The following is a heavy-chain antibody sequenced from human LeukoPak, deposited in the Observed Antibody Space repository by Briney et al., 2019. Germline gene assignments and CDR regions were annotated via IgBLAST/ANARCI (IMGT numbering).Heavy chain of an antibody. V-gene: IGHV3-7*01. J-gene: IGHJ4*02. Sequence: GRSMRLSCAASGFTFSSYWMSWVRQAPGKGLEWVANINQDGSEKYYVDSVKGRFTISRDNAKNSLYLQMNSLRAEDTAAYYCAARESSGWPIFDSWGRGSLVTVSS. CDR2: INQDGSEK. CDR3: AARESSGWPIFDS. D-gene: IGHD6-19*01. CDR1: GFTFSSYW.